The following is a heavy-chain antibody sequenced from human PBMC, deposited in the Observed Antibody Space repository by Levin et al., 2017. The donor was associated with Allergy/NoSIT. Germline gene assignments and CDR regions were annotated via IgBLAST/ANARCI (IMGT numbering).Heavy chain of an antibody. CDR3: ARNRIIVSGGNDYYYGMDV. J-gene: IGHJ6*02. CDR1: GGSVSSGTYY. Sequence: SETLSLTCSVSGGSVSSGTYYWSWIRQPPGTGLEWIGYINYRGVTKYNPSLKSRVTISVDTSKNEFSLKVTSVTAADTAVYYCARNRIIVSGGNDYYYGMDVWGQGTTVTVSS. CDR2: INYRGVT. V-gene: IGHV4-61*01. D-gene: IGHD5/OR15-5a*01.